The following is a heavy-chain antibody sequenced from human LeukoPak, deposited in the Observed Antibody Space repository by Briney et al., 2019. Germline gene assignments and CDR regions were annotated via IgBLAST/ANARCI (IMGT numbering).Heavy chain of an antibody. J-gene: IGHJ6*03. CDR1: GYTFTSYD. CDR2: MNPNSGNT. V-gene: IGHV1-8*03. CDR3: ARGRGYIAAADYYYMDV. Sequence: ASVKVSCKASGYTFTSYDINWVRQATGQGLEWMGWMNPNSGNTGYAQKFQGRVTITRNTSISTAYMELSSLRSEDTAVYYCARGRGYIAAADYYYMDVWGKGTTVTVSS. D-gene: IGHD6-13*01.